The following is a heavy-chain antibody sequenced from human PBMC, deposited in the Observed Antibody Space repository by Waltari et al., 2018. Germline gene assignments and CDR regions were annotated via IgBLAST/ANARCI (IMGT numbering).Heavy chain of an antibody. Sequence: QVQLVESGGGVVQPGRSLRLSCAASGFTFSSYGMHWLRQGPGKGLEWVALVWPDGGKKYYEDSVKGRFTISRDNSNNMLSLQMSSLRAEDTAVYYCARVAVPGTFFFDYWGQGTLVTVSS. CDR2: VWPDGGKK. CDR1: GFTFSSYG. CDR3: ARVAVPGTFFFDY. D-gene: IGHD6-19*01. V-gene: IGHV3-33*01. J-gene: IGHJ4*02.